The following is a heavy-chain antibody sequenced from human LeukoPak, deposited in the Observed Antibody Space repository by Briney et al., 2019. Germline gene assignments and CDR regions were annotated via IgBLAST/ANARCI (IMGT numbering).Heavy chain of an antibody. CDR2: INPNSGDT. CDR1: GYTFTGYY. Sequence: GASVKVSCKASGYTFTGYYMHWVRQAPGQGLEWMGWINPNSGDTNYAQKFQGRVTMTRDTSISTAYMELSRLRSDDTAVYYCARELKGVVTPDYWGQGTLVTVSS. J-gene: IGHJ4*02. CDR3: ARELKGVVTPDY. V-gene: IGHV1-2*02. D-gene: IGHD4-23*01.